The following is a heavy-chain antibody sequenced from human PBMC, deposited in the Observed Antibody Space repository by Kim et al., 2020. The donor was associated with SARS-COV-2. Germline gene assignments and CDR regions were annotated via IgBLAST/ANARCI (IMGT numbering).Heavy chain of an antibody. CDR1: GFTFSSYS. J-gene: IGHJ4*02. V-gene: IGHV3-21*01. CDR3: AKGSSSWPFDY. D-gene: IGHD6-13*01. Sequence: GGSLRLSCAASGFTFSSYSMNWVRQAPGKGLEWVSSISSSSSYIYSAYVVKGLFTISRDNAKTLLHLQMNILRDEATLVYYCAKGSSSWPFDYWCQGTVV. CDR2: ISSSSSYI.